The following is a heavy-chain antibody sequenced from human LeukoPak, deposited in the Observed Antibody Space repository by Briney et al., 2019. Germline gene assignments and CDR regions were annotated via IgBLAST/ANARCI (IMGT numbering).Heavy chain of an antibody. CDR2: MYSGTT. J-gene: IGHJ3*02. CDR3: ARGGLSYYDYVWGSYTLVAFDI. V-gene: IGHV4-59*12. CDR1: GSSMNLYS. Sequence: PSETLSLTCSVSGSSMNLYSWNWIRQSPGKGLEWIAFMYSGTTNYNPSLENRAAISLDLSRHQFSLRLNSVTAADTAVYYCARGGLSYYDYVWGSYTLVAFDIWGQGTMVTVSS. D-gene: IGHD3-16*01.